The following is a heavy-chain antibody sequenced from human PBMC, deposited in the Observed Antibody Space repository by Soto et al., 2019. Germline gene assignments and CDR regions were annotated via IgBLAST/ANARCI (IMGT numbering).Heavy chain of an antibody. J-gene: IGHJ4*02. V-gene: IGHV3-11*04. Sequence: PGGSLRLSCSAAGFTFSDYYMSWIRQAPGKGLEWVSYISSSGSTIYYADSVKGRFTISRDNAKNSLYLQMNSLRAEDTAVYYCASLSGYYQRPVEYWGQGTLVTVSS. D-gene: IGHD3-3*01. CDR2: ISSSGSTI. CDR3: ASLSGYYQRPVEY. CDR1: GFTFSDYY.